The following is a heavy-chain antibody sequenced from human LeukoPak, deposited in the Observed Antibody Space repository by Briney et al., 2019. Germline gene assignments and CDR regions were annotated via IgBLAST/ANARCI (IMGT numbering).Heavy chain of an antibody. D-gene: IGHD4-17*01. V-gene: IGHV4-59*01. Sequence: SETLSLTCTVSGGSISSYYWSWIRRPPGMGLEWIGYIYYSGMTNYNPSLKSRVTISLDTSKNQFSLKLSSVTAADTAVYYCASADYDDYYIDFWGQGTLVTVSS. CDR1: GGSISSYY. J-gene: IGHJ4*02. CDR3: ASADYDDYYIDF. CDR2: IYYSGMT.